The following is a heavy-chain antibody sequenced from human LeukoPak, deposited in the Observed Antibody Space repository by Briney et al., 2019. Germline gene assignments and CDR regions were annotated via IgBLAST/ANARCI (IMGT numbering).Heavy chain of an antibody. CDR1: GYSFTNYW. CDR3: ARPHDYGDFGDAFDI. J-gene: IGHJ3*02. CDR2: IYPGDSDT. Sequence: GESLKISCVGSGYSFTNYWIGWVRQMPWKGLEWMGIIYPGDSDTRYSPSFQGHVTISADKSISTAYLQWNSLKASDTAMYYCARPHDYGDFGDAFDIWGQGTLVTVSS. V-gene: IGHV5-51*01. D-gene: IGHD4-17*01.